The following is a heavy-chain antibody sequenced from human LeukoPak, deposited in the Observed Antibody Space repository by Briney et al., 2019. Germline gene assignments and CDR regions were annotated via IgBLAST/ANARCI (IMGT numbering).Heavy chain of an antibody. J-gene: IGHJ4*02. CDR1: GYSFTSYW. CDR2: IHPRDSDT. Sequence: GEPLKISCKGSGYSFTSYWIGWVRQMPGKGLEWMGIIHPRDSDTRYNPSFQGQVTISADKSISTAYLQWSSLKASDNGMYYCARHFPSSGWYWGQGTLVTVSS. CDR3: ARHFPSSGWY. D-gene: IGHD6-19*01. V-gene: IGHV5-51*01.